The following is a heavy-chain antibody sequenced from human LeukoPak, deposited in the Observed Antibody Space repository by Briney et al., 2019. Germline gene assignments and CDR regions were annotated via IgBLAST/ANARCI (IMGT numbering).Heavy chain of an antibody. J-gene: IGHJ4*02. Sequence: GSLRLSCAASGFTFSSYSMNWVRQAPGKGLEWVSSISSSSSYIYYADSVKGRFTISRDNAKSSLYLQMNSLRAEDTAVYYCAREPSGTAIDYWGQGTLVTVSS. V-gene: IGHV3-21*01. CDR2: ISSSSSYI. D-gene: IGHD1-1*01. CDR1: GFTFSSYS. CDR3: AREPSGTAIDY.